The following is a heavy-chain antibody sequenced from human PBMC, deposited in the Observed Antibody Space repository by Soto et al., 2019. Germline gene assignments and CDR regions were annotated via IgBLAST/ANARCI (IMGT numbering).Heavy chain of an antibody. V-gene: IGHV1-46*03. J-gene: IGHJ6*03. CDR1: GYTFTSYY. D-gene: IGHD3-10*01. CDR2: INPSGGST. Sequence: ASVKVSCKASGYTFTSYYMHWVRQAPGQGLEWMGIINPSGGSTSYAQKFQGRVTMTRDTSTSTVYMELSSLRSEDTAVYYCARESGGESGYYYYYYMDGCGKGTTVTVSS. CDR3: ARESGGESGYYYYYYMDG.